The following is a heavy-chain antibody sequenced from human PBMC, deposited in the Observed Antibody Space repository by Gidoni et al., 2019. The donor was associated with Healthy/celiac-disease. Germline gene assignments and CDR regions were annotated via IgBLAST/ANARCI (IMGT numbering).Heavy chain of an antibody. Sequence: EVQLLESGGGLVQPGGSLRLSCAASGFTFSRYAMSWVRQAPGKGLEWVSAISGSGGSTYYADSVKGRFTISRDNSKNTLYLQMNSLRAEDTAVYYCAKGPQTWIQLWSSGLYFDYWGQGTLVTVSS. D-gene: IGHD5-18*01. CDR3: AKGPQTWIQLWSSGLYFDY. V-gene: IGHV3-23*01. J-gene: IGHJ4*02. CDR1: GFTFSRYA. CDR2: ISGSGGST.